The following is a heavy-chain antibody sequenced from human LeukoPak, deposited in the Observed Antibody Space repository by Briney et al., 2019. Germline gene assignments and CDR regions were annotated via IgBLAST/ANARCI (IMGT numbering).Heavy chain of an antibody. Sequence: KPSETLSLTCTVSGASISLYYWSWIRQPAGKGLEWIGRMSSSGSTNYNPPLKSRVTMSVDTSKNQFSLDLSSVTAADTAVYYCARDSRTERPWYFDLWGRGTLVTVSS. J-gene: IGHJ2*01. CDR3: ARDSRTERPWYFDL. CDR1: GASISLYY. CDR2: MSSSGST. D-gene: IGHD3/OR15-3a*01. V-gene: IGHV4-4*07.